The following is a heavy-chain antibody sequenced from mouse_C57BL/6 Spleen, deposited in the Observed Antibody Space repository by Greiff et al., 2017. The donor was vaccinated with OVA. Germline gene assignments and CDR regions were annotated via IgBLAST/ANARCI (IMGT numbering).Heavy chain of an antibody. V-gene: IGHV1-82*01. CDR1: GYAFSSSW. Sequence: VQLQQSGPELVKPGASVKISCTASGYAFSSSWLNWVKQRPGKGLEWIGRIYPGDGAPNYTGKFKGKATLTADKSSSPAYMQLSSLTAEDSAVYFCARPYGSSYNYAMDYGGQGTSVTVSS. J-gene: IGHJ4*01. CDR2: IYPGDGAP. D-gene: IGHD1-1*01. CDR3: ARPYGSSYNYAMDY.